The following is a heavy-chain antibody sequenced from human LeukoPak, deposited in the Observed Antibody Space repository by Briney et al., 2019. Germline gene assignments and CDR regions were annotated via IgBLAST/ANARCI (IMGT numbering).Heavy chain of an antibody. CDR1: GDSISSRSYY. CDR3: ARRLGSSTSCYTS. D-gene: IGHD2-2*02. CDR2: IYYSGST. Sequence: SETLSLTCTVSGDSISSRSYYWGWIRQPPGKGLEWIGSIYYSGSTYYNPSLKSRVTISVNTSKNQFSLKLSSVTAADTAVYYCARRLGSSTSCYTSWGQGTLVTVSS. V-gene: IGHV4-39*01. J-gene: IGHJ5*02.